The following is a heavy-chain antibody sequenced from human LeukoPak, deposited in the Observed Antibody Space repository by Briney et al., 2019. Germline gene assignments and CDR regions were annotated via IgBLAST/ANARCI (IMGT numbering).Heavy chain of an antibody. Sequence: GGSLRLSCAASGFTFSSYWMSWVRQAPGKGLEWVANINQDGSEKFYVDSLKGRFTISSDNAKNSLYLQMNSLRAEDTAVYYCARWNHYDSSGYYWGFDYWGQGTLVTVSS. V-gene: IGHV3-7*01. CDR1: GFTFSSYW. D-gene: IGHD3-22*01. J-gene: IGHJ4*02. CDR3: ARWNHYDSSGYYWGFDY. CDR2: INQDGSEK.